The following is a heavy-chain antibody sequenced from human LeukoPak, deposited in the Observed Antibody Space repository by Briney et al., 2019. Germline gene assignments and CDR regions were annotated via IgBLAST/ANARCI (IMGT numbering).Heavy chain of an antibody. J-gene: IGHJ4*02. V-gene: IGHV3-30*18. CDR2: ISYDGSNK. Sequence: GGSLRLSCAASGFTFSSYGMHWVRQAPGKGLEWVAVISYDGSNKYYADSVKGRFTISRDNSRNTLYLQMNSLRAEDTAVYYCAKDQWDYWGQGTLVTVSS. CDR3: AKDQWDY. D-gene: IGHD2-8*01. CDR1: GFTFSSYG.